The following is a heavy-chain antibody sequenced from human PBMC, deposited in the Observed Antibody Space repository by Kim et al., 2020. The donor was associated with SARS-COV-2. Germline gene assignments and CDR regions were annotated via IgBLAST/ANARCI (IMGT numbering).Heavy chain of an antibody. D-gene: IGHD4-17*01. CDR3: ARGEHDYGANYWFDP. Sequence: PSLKSRVTISVDTSKNQFSLKLSSVTAADTAVYYCARGEHDYGANYWFDPWGQGTLVTVSS. V-gene: IGHV4-31*02. J-gene: IGHJ5*02.